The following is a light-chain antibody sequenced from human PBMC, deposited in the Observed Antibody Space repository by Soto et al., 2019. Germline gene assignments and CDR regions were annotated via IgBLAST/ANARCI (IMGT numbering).Light chain of an antibody. Sequence: EIVMTQSPATLSASPGERATLSCRASQSVSGNLAWYQQRPGQAPRLLIYGTSNRATGIPARFSGGGFGTEFTLTISSLQSEDFAVYYCQQYNNWWTFGQGNKVEIK. CDR3: QQYNNWWT. CDR1: QSVSGN. CDR2: GTS. V-gene: IGKV3D-15*01. J-gene: IGKJ1*01.